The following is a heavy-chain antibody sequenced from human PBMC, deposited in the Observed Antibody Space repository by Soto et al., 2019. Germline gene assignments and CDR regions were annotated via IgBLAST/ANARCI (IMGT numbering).Heavy chain of an antibody. CDR3: ATLQDIVVVVAATPFDY. CDR2: ISGSGGST. D-gene: IGHD2-15*01. J-gene: IGHJ4*02. V-gene: IGHV3-23*01. CDR1: GFTFSSYA. Sequence: EVQLLESGGGLVQPGGSLRLSCAASGFTFSSYAMSWVRQAPGKGLEWVSAISGSGGSTYYADSVKGRFTISRDNSKNTLYLQMNSLRAEDTAVYYCATLQDIVVVVAATPFDYWGPGTLVTVSS.